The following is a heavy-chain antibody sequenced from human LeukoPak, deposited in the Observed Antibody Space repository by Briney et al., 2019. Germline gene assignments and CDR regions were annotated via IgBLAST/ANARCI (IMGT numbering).Heavy chain of an antibody. D-gene: IGHD2-2*01. CDR2: NYSGGST. CDR3: ASGVVPALDY. V-gene: IGHV3-53*01. J-gene: IGHJ4*02. Sequence: GGSLRLSCAASGFTVSSNYMSWVRQAPGKGLEWVLVNYSGGSTYYADSVKGRFTISRDNSKNTLYLQMNSLRAEDTAVYYCASGVVPALDYWGQGTLVTVSS. CDR1: GFTVSSNY.